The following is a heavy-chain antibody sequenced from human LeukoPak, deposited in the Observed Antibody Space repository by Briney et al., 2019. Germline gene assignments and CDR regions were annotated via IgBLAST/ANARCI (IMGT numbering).Heavy chain of an antibody. CDR1: GYTFTSYA. CDR2: INAGNGNT. Sequence: ASVKVSCKASGYTFTSYAMHWVRQAPGQRLEWMGWINAGNGNTKYSQKFQGRVTITRDTSASTAYMELSSLRSEDTAVYYCARSVSGSYGYEVDYWGQGTLVTVSS. CDR3: ARSVSGSYGYEVDY. V-gene: IGHV1-3*01. J-gene: IGHJ4*02. D-gene: IGHD5-18*01.